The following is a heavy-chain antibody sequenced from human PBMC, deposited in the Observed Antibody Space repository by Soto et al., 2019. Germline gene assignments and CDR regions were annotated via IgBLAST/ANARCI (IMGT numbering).Heavy chain of an antibody. CDR2: ISGSGGRT. CDR1: GFTFSRYA. Sequence: EVQLLESGGGLVQPGGSLRLSCAASGFTFSRYALSWVRQAPGKGLEWVSAISGSGGRTYYADSVKGRLTISRDNSKNTLYLQMNSLRAEDTAVYYCARYQLKGMDVWGQGTTVTVSS. D-gene: IGHD2-2*01. J-gene: IGHJ6*02. V-gene: IGHV3-23*01. CDR3: ARYQLKGMDV.